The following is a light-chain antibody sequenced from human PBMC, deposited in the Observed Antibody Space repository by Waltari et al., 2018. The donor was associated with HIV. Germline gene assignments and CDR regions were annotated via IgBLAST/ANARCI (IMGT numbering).Light chain of an antibody. V-gene: IGLV3-21*02. Sequence: SYVLTQAPSVSVAQGQTASISCGGDKIGTKSVPRYQQKPGQAPVLVVYDDSDRPSGIPERFSGFNSGNTATLTISRVEAGDEADYYCQVWHSKSDHVVFGGGTKVTVL. J-gene: IGLJ2*01. CDR1: KIGTKS. CDR2: DDS. CDR3: QVWHSKSDHVV.